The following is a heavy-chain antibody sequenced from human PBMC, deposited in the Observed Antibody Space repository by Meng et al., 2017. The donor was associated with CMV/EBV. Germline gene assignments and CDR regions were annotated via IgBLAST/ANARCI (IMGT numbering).Heavy chain of an antibody. CDR1: GGSFSGHY. V-gene: IGHV4-34*01. Sequence: GSLRLSCAVYGGSFSGHYWSWIRQSPGKGLEWIGEINHSGSTNYNPSLKSRVTISVDTSKNQFSLKLSSVTATDTAVYYCARVSCPLWDITLGGYFDYWGQGTLVTVSS. CDR2: INHSGST. D-gene: IGHD3-16*01. CDR3: ARVSCPLWDITLGGYFDY. J-gene: IGHJ4*02.